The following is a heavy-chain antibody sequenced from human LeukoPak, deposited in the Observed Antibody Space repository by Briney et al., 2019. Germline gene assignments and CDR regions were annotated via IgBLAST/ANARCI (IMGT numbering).Heavy chain of an antibody. J-gene: IGHJ4*02. CDR2: ISGSGGST. V-gene: IGHV3-23*01. CDR3: ANHYGSGSSPHFDY. D-gene: IGHD3-10*01. CDR1: GFTFSSYE. Sequence: GGSLRLSCAASGFTFSSYEMNWVRQAPGKGLEWVSAISGSGGSTYYADSVKGRFTISRDNSKNTLYLQMNSLRAEDTAVYYCANHYGSGSSPHFDYWGQGTLVTVSS.